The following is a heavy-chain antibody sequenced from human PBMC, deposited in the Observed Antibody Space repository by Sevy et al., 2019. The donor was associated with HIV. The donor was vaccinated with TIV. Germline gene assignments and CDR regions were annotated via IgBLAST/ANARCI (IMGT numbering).Heavy chain of an antibody. CDR3: ARDLYHCGGDCYDAFDI. J-gene: IGHJ3*02. D-gene: IGHD2-21*02. V-gene: IGHV3-53*01. Sequence: GGSLRISCAASGFTVSSNYMSWVRQAPGKGLEWVSVIYSGGSTYYADSVKGRFTISRDNSKNTLYLQMNSLRAEDTAVYYCARDLYHCGGDCYDAFDIRGQGTMVTVSS. CDR1: GFTVSSNY. CDR2: IYSGGST.